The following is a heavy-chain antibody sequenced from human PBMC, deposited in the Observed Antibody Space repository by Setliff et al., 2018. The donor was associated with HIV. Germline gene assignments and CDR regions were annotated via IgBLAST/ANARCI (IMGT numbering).Heavy chain of an antibody. CDR2: INHSGST. CDR3: ARVRPSPGCSGGSCFPKYYYYYMDV. Sequence: LSLTCAVYGGSFSGYYWSWIRQPPGKGLEWIGEINHSGSTNYNPSLKSRVTISVDTSKNQFSLKLSSVTAADTAVYYCARVRPSPGCSGGSCFPKYYYYYMDVWGKGTTVT. V-gene: IGHV4-34*01. J-gene: IGHJ6*03. CDR1: GGSFSGYY. D-gene: IGHD2-15*01.